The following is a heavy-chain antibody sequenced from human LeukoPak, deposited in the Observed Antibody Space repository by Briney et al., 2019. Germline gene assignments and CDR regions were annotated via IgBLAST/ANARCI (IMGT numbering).Heavy chain of an antibody. CDR3: ARESGWANDAFDI. CDR1: GYTFTSYD. V-gene: IGHV1-8*01. Sequence: VASVKVSCKASGYTFTSYDINWVRQATGQGLEGMGWMNPNSGNTGYAQKFQGRVTMTRNTSISTDYMELSSLRSEDTAVYYCARESGWANDAFDIWGQGTMVTVSS. D-gene: IGHD6-19*01. CDR2: MNPNSGNT. J-gene: IGHJ3*02.